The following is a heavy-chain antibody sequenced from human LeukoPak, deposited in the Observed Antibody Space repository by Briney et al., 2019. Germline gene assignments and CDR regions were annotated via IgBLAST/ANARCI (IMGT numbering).Heavy chain of an antibody. CDR1: GFTFDDYA. V-gene: IGHV3-43*02. CDR3: AKEEVGGDGYNDY. J-gene: IGHJ4*02. CDR2: ISGDGGST. Sequence: GGSLRLSCAASGFTFDDYAMHWVRQAPGKGLEWVSLISGDGGSTYYADSVKGRFTISIDKSKNSLYLKMNSLRTEDTAVYYCAKEEVGGDGYNDYWGQGTLVTVSS. D-gene: IGHD5-24*01.